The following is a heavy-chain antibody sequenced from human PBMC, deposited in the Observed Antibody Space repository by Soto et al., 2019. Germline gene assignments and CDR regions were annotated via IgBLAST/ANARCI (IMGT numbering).Heavy chain of an antibody. D-gene: IGHD3-16*01. Sequence: QLVQSGSEVKKPGSSVKVSCQASGGTFSGYVVTWVRQAPGQGLEWMGEFVPLFGTTNYGQRFSGRITITAEESTSTAYMELRTLRSDDTAVYYCATHGLGVSSPPYFDNWGQGTLVTVSS. V-gene: IGHV1-69*01. CDR2: FVPLFGTT. J-gene: IGHJ4*02. CDR1: GGTFSGYV. CDR3: ATHGLGVSSPPYFDN.